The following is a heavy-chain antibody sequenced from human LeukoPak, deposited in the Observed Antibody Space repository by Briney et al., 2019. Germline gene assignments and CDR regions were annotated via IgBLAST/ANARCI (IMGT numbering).Heavy chain of an antibody. J-gene: IGHJ3*02. CDR2: INHSGST. CDR1: GGSISSYY. CDR3: ARGAVDCSSTSCYLRAFDI. D-gene: IGHD2-2*01. Sequence: SETLSLTCTVSGGSISSYYWSWIRQPPGKGLEWIGEINHSGSTNYNPSLKSRVTISVDTSKNQFSLKLSSVTAADTAVYYCARGAVDCSSTSCYLRAFDIWGQGTMVTVSS. V-gene: IGHV4-34*01.